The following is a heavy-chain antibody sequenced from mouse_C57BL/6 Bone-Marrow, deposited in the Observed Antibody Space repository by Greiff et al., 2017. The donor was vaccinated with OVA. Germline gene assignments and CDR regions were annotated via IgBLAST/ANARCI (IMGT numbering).Heavy chain of an antibody. CDR3: ASYYSNYEGYFDY. D-gene: IGHD2-5*01. J-gene: IGHJ2*01. CDR1: EYEFPSHD. V-gene: IGHV5-2*01. Sequence: EVMLVESGGGLVQPGESLKLSCESNEYEFPSHDMSWVRKTPEKRLELVAAINSDGGSTYYPDTMERRFIISRDNTKKTLYLQMSSLRSEDTALYYCASYYSNYEGYFDYWGQGTTLTVSS. CDR2: INSDGGST.